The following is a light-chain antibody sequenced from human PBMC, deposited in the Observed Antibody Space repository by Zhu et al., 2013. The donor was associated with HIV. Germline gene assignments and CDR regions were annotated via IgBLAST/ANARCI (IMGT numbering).Light chain of an antibody. V-gene: IGLV2-14*01. CDR3: SSYTDSSTAKV. CDR1: SSDVGGYDY. CDR2: DVS. Sequence: QSALTQPASVSGSPGQSITISCTGTSSDVGGYDYVSWYQHHPGKVPKLMIYDVSDRPSGVSNRFSGSKSGNTASLTISGLQAEDEADYYCSSYTDSSTAKVFGTGTQVTVL. J-gene: IGLJ1*01.